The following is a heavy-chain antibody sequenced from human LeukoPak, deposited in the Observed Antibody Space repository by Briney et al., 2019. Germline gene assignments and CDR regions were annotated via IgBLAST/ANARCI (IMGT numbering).Heavy chain of an antibody. J-gene: IGHJ4*02. CDR1: GFTFSSYW. D-gene: IGHD2-2*02. CDR3: ATDGGYCSSTSCYRGDYFDY. Sequence: PGRSLRLSCAASGFTFSSYWMSWVRQAPGKGLEWVANIKQDGSEKYYVDSVKGRFTISRDNAKNSLYLQMNSLRAEDTAVYYCATDGGYCSSTSCYRGDYFDYWGQGTLVTVSS. V-gene: IGHV3-7*01. CDR2: IKQDGSEK.